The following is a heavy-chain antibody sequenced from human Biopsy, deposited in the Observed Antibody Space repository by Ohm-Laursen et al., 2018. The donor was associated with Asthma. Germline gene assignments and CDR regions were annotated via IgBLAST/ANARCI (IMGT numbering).Heavy chain of an antibody. CDR2: ISYTGNT. CDR3: ARHWNWGSFFDY. V-gene: IGHV4-39*01. D-gene: IGHD7-27*01. J-gene: IGHJ4*02. CDR1: GGSINNFY. Sequence: SETLSLTCAVSGGSINNFYWSWIRQPPGKGLEWIGSISYTGNTDIPSLRSRVTLSVDTSKNNFSLKLTSVTTADTAVFYCARHWNWGSFFDYWGQGMLVTVSS.